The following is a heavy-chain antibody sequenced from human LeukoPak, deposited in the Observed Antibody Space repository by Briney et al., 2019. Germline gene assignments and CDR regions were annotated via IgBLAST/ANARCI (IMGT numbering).Heavy chain of an antibody. Sequence: GGSLRLSCAASGFTFSGFAMSWVRRTPGKGLEWISGISGSGDNTLYAASVKGRFTISRDNSKNTLYLEMNSLRAEDTAIYYCAKMKGHPLQRYYMDVWGQGTTVTVSS. CDR2: ISGSGDNT. J-gene: IGHJ6*01. CDR1: GFTFSGFA. V-gene: IGHV3-23*01. D-gene: IGHD1-26*01. CDR3: AKMKGHPLQRYYMDV.